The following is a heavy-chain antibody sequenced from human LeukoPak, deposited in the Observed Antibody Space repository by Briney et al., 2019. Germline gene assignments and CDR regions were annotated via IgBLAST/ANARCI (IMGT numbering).Heavy chain of an antibody. D-gene: IGHD3/OR15-3a*01. Sequence: GGSLRLSCAASGFWFSNYGMNWVRQAPGKGLEWVALITGNGAETHYSDSVKGRFTVFRDNSKNTLHLQMNSLRVDDTAVYFCAKRDWPYFFDYWGQGTPVPVSS. CDR1: GFWFSNYG. CDR3: AKRDWPYFFDY. CDR2: ITGNGAET. J-gene: IGHJ4*02. V-gene: IGHV3-23*01.